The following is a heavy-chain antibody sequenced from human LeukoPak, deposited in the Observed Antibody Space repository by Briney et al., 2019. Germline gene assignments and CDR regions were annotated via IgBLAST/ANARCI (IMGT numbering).Heavy chain of an antibody. Sequence: GGSLRLSCAVSGSTFSSYGMHWVRQAPGKGLEWVAVIWYDGSNKYYADSVKGRFTISRDNSKNTLYLQMNSLRAEDTAVYYCARGPPSGWYYFDYWGQGTLVTVSS. V-gene: IGHV3-33*01. CDR2: IWYDGSNK. D-gene: IGHD6-19*01. CDR1: GSTFSSYG. J-gene: IGHJ4*02. CDR3: ARGPPSGWYYFDY.